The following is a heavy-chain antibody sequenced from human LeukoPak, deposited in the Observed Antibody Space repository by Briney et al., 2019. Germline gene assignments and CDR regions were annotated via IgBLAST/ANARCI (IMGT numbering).Heavy chain of an antibody. J-gene: IGHJ4*02. Sequence: SETLSLTCAVYGGSFSGYYWSWIRQPPGKGLEWIGEINHSGSTNYNPSLKSRVTISVDTSKNQFSLKLSSVTAADTAVYYCARGRKQWATPFDYWGQGTLVTVSS. CDR3: ARGRKQWATPFDY. V-gene: IGHV4-34*01. CDR1: GGSFSGYY. CDR2: INHSGST. D-gene: IGHD6-19*01.